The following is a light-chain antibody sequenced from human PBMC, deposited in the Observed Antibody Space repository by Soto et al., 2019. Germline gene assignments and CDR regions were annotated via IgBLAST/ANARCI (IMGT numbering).Light chain of an antibody. J-gene: IGLJ2*01. CDR3: SSYTNTLTRLL. V-gene: IGLV2-14*01. Sequence: QSVLTQPASVSGSPGQSITSSCTGTSSDIGDYNYVSWYQQFPGKGPKLIIYDVSNRPSGVSDRFSASKSGNTASLTISGLQTDDEAHYYCSSYTNTLTRLLFGGGTKLTVL. CDR2: DVS. CDR1: SSDIGDYNY.